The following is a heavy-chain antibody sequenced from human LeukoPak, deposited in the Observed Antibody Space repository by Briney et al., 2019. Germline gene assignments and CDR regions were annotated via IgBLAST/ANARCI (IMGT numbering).Heavy chain of an antibody. CDR2: INHSGST. Sequence: SETLSLTCAVYGGSFSGYYWSWIRQPPGKGLEWIGEINHSGSTNYNPSLKSRVTISVDTSKNQFSLKLSSVTAADTAVYYCARGAAFCSGGSCRLYNWFDPWGQGTLVTVSP. CDR1: GGSFSGYY. D-gene: IGHD2-15*01. CDR3: ARGAAFCSGGSCRLYNWFDP. J-gene: IGHJ5*02. V-gene: IGHV4-34*01.